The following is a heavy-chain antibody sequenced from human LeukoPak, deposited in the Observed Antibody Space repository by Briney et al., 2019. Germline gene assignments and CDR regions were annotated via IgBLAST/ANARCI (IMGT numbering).Heavy chain of an antibody. J-gene: IGHJ4*02. D-gene: IGHD3-22*01. CDR2: MSGSGGST. V-gene: IGHV3-23*01. CDR1: GFTFSNYV. Sequence: PGGSLRLSCAASGFTFSNYVMNWVRQAPGKGLEWVSGMSGSGGSTYFADSVKGRFTISRDNSKNSLYLQMNSLRAEDTAVYYCARHYYYDSSGYTTPPGYWGQGTLVTVSS. CDR3: ARHYYYDSSGYTTPPGY.